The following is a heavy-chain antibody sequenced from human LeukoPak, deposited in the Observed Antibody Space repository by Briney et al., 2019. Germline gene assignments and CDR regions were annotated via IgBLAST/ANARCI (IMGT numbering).Heavy chain of an antibody. CDR2: IYYSGST. CDR1: GGSISSGGYY. V-gene: IGHV4-31*03. D-gene: IGHD3-10*01. Sequence: SETLSLTCTVSGGSISSGGYYWSWIRQHPGKGLEWIGYIYYSGSTYYNPSLKSRVTISVDTSKNQFSLKLSSVTAADTAMYYCARGRFAELLFDIWGQGTLVTVSS. J-gene: IGHJ4*02. CDR3: ARGRFAELLFDI.